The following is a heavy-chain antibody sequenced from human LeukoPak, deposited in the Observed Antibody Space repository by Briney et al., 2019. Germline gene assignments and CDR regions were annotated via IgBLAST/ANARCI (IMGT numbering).Heavy chain of an antibody. CDR2: IRSSSTHI. CDR3: ARSEHSSSSFDY. V-gene: IGHV3-21*01. J-gene: IGHJ4*02. D-gene: IGHD6-6*01. CDR1: VFTLSSYS. Sequence: GRTLRLSCAASVFTLSSYSMNWVRPAPGTGLEWVSYIRSSSTHIYYADSVKGRFTISRDNARNSLYLQMNSLRAEDTAIYYCARSEHSSSSFDYWGQGTLVTVSS.